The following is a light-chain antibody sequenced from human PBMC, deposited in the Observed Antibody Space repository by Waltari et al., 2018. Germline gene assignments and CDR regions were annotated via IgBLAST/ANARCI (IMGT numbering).Light chain of an antibody. CDR3: NSYAGSSSWV. Sequence: QSALTQPASVSGSTGQSITLSCTGTRSDIGFYNYVSWYQQHPGKAPKLMIFDVSERPSGVSNRFSGSKSGNTASLTISGLQAEDEADYYCNSYAGSSSWVFGGGTKLTVL. V-gene: IGLV2-14*01. CDR1: RSDIGFYNY. J-gene: IGLJ3*02. CDR2: DVS.